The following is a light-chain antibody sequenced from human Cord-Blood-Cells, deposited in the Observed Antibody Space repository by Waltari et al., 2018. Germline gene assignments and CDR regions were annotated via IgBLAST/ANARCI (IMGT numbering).Light chain of an antibody. CDR3: QQYYSTMYS. V-gene: IGKV4-1*01. CDR2: WAS. J-gene: IGKJ2*03. CDR1: QSVLYSSNNKNY. Sequence: DIVMTQSPDSLAVSLGERATINCKSSQSVLYSSNNKNYLAWYQQKPGQPPKLLIYWASTRESGVHDRVSGSGSGTDFTLTISSLQAEDVAVYYCQQYYSTMYSFGQGTKLEIK.